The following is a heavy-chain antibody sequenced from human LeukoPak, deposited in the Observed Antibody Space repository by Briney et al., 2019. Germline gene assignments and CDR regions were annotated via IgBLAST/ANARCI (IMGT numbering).Heavy chain of an antibody. CDR3: TRADIVATKHAFDN. CDR1: VGSISSYY. Sequence: PPETLSLTCTVPVGSISSYYWSWIRPRAGKGLEWIGRIYTSGSTNYNPSLKSRFTMSVDTSKNQFSLKLSSVTAAYTAVYYSTRADIVATKHAFDNWGQGTMVTVSS. V-gene: IGHV4-4*07. CDR2: IYTSGST. J-gene: IGHJ3*02. D-gene: IGHD5-12*01.